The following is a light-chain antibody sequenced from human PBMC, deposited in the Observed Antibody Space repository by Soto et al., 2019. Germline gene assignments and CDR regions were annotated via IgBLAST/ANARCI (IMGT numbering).Light chain of an antibody. Sequence: DIVMTQSPEILSVSPGERVTLSCRASQSVGRYLAWYQQKGGQPPRLLIYGASARATGIPARFSGTGSGTEFTLTISSLQSEDFALYYCQQYNNWPRLTFGGGTKVELK. V-gene: IGKV3D-15*01. CDR2: GAS. CDR3: QQYNNWPRLT. J-gene: IGKJ4*01. CDR1: QSVGRY.